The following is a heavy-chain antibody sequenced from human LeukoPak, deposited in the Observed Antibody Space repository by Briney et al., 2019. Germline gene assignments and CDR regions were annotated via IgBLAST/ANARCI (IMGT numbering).Heavy chain of an antibody. CDR3: ARGRYFDWLAYGMDV. D-gene: IGHD3-9*01. CDR2: INPNSGGT. Sequence: ASVKVSFKASGYTFTGYYMHWVRQAPGQGLEWMGWINPNSGGTNYAQKFQGWVTMTRDTSISTAYMELSRLRSDDTAVYYCARGRYFDWLAYGMDVWGKGTTVAVSS. J-gene: IGHJ6*04. CDR1: GYTFTGYY. V-gene: IGHV1-2*04.